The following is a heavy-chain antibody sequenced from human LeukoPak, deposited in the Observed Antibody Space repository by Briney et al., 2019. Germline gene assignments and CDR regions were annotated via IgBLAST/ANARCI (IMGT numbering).Heavy chain of an antibody. CDR2: IYPGDSDT. V-gene: IGHV5-51*01. Sequence: GESLKISCKGSGYSFTSYWIGWVRQMPGKGLEWMGIIYPGDSDTRYSPSFQGQVTISADKSISTAYLQWSSLKASDTAMYYCARDKRTDSSGYYSDAFDIWGQGTMVTVSS. D-gene: IGHD3-22*01. J-gene: IGHJ3*02. CDR3: ARDKRTDSSGYYSDAFDI. CDR1: GYSFTSYW.